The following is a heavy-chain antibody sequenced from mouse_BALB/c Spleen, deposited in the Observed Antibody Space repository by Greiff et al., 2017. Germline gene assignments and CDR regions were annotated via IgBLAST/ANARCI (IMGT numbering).Heavy chain of an antibody. D-gene: IGHD1-2*01. J-gene: IGHJ4*01. V-gene: IGHV14-3*02. CDR1: GFNIKDTY. CDR2: IDPANGNT. CDR3: AVTTATAMDY. Sequence: VQLKESGAELVKPGASVKLSCTASGFNIKDTYMHWAKQRPEQGLEWIGRIDPANGNTKYDPKFQGKATITADTSSNTAYLQLSSLTSEDTAVYYCAVTTATAMDYWGQGTSVTVSS.